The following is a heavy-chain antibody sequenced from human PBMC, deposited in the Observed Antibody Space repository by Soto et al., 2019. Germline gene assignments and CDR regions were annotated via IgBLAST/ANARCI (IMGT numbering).Heavy chain of an antibody. Sequence: SETLSLTCTVSGSSISSYYWSWIRQPPGKGLEWIGYIYYSGSTNYNPSLESRVTMSVDTSQNQFSLKLSSVTAADTAVYYCGRSDIELVPAAIHTSAFDIWGQGTTVTVSS. J-gene: IGHJ3*02. CDR3: GRSDIELVPAAIHTSAFDI. D-gene: IGHD2-2*01. CDR2: IYYSGST. CDR1: GSSISSYY. V-gene: IGHV4-59*08.